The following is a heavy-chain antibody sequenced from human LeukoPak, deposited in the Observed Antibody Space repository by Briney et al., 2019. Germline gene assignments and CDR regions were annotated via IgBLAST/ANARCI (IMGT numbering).Heavy chain of an antibody. D-gene: IGHD6-19*01. V-gene: IGHV1-18*04. CDR3: ARDGRQWVPLNWFDP. CDR1: GYTSNTYG. J-gene: IGHJ5*02. Sequence: GASVKVSCKASGYTSNTYGINWVRQAPGQGLEWMGWISAYNGNTNYAQNFQGRITLTTDTSTSTAYMELTSLRFDDTAVYYCARDGRQWVPLNWFDPWGQGTLVIVSS. CDR2: ISAYNGNT.